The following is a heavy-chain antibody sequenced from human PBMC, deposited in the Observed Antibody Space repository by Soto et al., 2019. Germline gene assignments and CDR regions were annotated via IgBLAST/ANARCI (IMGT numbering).Heavy chain of an antibody. CDR1: GYTFTSYG. J-gene: IGHJ6*02. V-gene: IGHV1-18*01. Sequence: QVQLVQSGAEVKKPGASVKVSCKASGYTFTSYGISWVRQAPGQGLEWMGWISAYNGNTNYAQKLQGRVTMTTDTSPRTAYMELRSLRSDDTAVYYCAREAGEQWLVNYYYGMDVWGQGTTVTVSS. CDR3: AREAGEQWLVNYYYGMDV. D-gene: IGHD6-19*01. CDR2: ISAYNGNT.